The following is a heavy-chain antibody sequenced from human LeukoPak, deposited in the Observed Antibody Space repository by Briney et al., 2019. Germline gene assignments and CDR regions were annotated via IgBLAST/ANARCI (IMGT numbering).Heavy chain of an antibody. Sequence: GGSLRLSCAASGFTFSSYWMSWVRQAPGKGLEWVANIKEDGSEKYYADSVKGRFTISRDNAKNSVYLQMNSLRAEDTAVYCCARDPYSSSSFDYWGQGTLVTVSS. CDR2: IKEDGSEK. D-gene: IGHD6-6*01. J-gene: IGHJ4*02. CDR3: ARDPYSSSSFDY. V-gene: IGHV3-7*03. CDR1: GFTFSSYW.